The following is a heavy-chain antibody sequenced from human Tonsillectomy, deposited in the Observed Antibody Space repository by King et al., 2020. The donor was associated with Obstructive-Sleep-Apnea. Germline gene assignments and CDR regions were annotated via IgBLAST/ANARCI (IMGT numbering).Heavy chain of an antibody. CDR1: GYTFTNYD. D-gene: IGHD2-15*01. CDR3: ASLYCSGGSCYFGAFRV. V-gene: IGHV1-8*01. CDR2: MNPDSGNT. Sequence: VQLVESGAEVKKPGASVTVSCPASGYTFTNYDINWVRQATGQGLEWMGWMNPDSGNTDYAQKFQGRVTMTRDTSISTAYMELSSLRSEDTAVYYCASLYCSGGSCYFGAFRVWGQGTLVTVSS. J-gene: IGHJ4*02.